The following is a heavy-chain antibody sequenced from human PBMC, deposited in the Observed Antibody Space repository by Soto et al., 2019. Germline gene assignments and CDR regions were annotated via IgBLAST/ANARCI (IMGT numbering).Heavy chain of an antibody. CDR3: ARPYLWFGEPNYYYYGMDV. J-gene: IGHJ6*02. D-gene: IGHD3-10*01. CDR2: IYYSGST. V-gene: IGHV4-39*01. CDR1: GGSISSSSYY. Sequence: SETLSLTCTVSGGSISSSSYYWGWIRQPPGKGLEWIGSIYYSGSTYYNPSLKSRVTISVDTSKNQFSLKLSSVTAADTAVYYCARPYLWFGEPNYYYYGMDVWGQGTTVTVS.